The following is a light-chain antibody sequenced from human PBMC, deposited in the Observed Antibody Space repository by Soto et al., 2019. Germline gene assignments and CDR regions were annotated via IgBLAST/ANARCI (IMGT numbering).Light chain of an antibody. V-gene: IGKV1-5*01. Sequence: DIQMTQSPSTLSASVGDTVTSTCRASQTISRWLDWYQQKPGKAPRLLIYTASTLESGVPSRFSASGSGTEFTLTISSLHPDDFATYYCQEYNNYWTFGQGTKV. CDR3: QEYNNYWT. CDR1: QTISRW. CDR2: TAS. J-gene: IGKJ1*01.